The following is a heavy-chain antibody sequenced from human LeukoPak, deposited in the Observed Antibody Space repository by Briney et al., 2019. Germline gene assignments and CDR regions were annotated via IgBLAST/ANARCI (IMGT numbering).Heavy chain of an antibody. Sequence: GGSLRLSCAASGFTFSSYAMHWVRQAPGKGLEWVAVISYDGSNKYYADSVKGRFTISRDNSKNTLYLQMNSLRAEDTAVYYCAREPLAAAKIREKRYYFDYWGQGTLVTVSS. V-gene: IGHV3-30-3*01. CDR2: ISYDGSNK. D-gene: IGHD6-13*01. CDR3: AREPLAAAKIREKRYYFDY. J-gene: IGHJ4*02. CDR1: GFTFSSYA.